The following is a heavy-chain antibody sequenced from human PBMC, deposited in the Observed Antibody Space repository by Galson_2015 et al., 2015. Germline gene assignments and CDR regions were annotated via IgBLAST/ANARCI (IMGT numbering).Heavy chain of an antibody. V-gene: IGHV3-33*01. D-gene: IGHD3-10*01. Sequence: SLRLSCAASGFTFSSYGMHWVRQAPGKGLEWVAVIWYDGSNKYYADSVKGRFTISRDNSKNTLYLQMNSLRAEDTAVYYCARDGEKNYYGNYYMDVWGKETTVTVSS. CDR1: GFTFSSYG. J-gene: IGHJ6*03. CDR2: IWYDGSNK. CDR3: ARDGEKNYYGNYYMDV.